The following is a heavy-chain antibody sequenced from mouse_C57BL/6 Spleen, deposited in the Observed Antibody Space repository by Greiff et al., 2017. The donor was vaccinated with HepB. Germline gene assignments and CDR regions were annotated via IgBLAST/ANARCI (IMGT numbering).Heavy chain of an antibody. D-gene: IGHD1-1*01. CDR2: IWSGGST. CDR3: ARSHYYGSSYGAMDY. V-gene: IGHV2-2*01. Sequence: VKLVESGPGLVQPSQSLSITCTVSGFSLTSYGVHWVRQSPGKGLEWLGVIWSGGSTDYNAAFISRLSISKDNSKSQVFFKMNSLQADDTAIYYCARSHYYGSSYGAMDYWGQGTSVTVSS. J-gene: IGHJ4*01. CDR1: GFSLTSYG.